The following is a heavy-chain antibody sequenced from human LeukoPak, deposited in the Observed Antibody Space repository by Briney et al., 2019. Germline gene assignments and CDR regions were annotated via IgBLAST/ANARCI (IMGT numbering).Heavy chain of an antibody. J-gene: IGHJ5*02. V-gene: IGHV1-8*03. CDR2: VNCDNGNT. Sequence: ASVKVSCKTSGYTFTSFDINWVRHTTGHGPEWMGWVNCDNGNTRYARKFQGRVANARDTSTSTVYLELNNLSSDDTAMYYCTRGPFLNGNAYNWFDPWGQGTLVTVSS. D-gene: IGHD1-20*01. CDR1: GYTFTSFD. CDR3: TRGPFLNGNAYNWFDP.